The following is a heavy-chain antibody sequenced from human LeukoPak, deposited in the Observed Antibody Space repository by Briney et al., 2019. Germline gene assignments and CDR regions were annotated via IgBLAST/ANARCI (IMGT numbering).Heavy chain of an antibody. D-gene: IGHD1-26*01. J-gene: IGHJ4*02. CDR3: ASRQTHSRWELPTDY. CDR1: GGSFSSSSYY. V-gene: IGHV4-39*01. CDR2: IYYSGST. Sequence: NASETLSLTCTVSGGSFSSSSYYWAWIRQPPGKGLEWIGSIYYSGSTYHNPSLKSRVTISVDTSKNQFSLRLSSVTAADTAVYYCASRQTHSRWELPTDYWGQGTLVTVSS.